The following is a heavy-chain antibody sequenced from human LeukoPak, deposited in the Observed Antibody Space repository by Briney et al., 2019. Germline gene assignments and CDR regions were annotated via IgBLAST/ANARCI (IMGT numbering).Heavy chain of an antibody. J-gene: IGHJ3*02. CDR1: GFTFSSYA. CDR3: AKDVSIVVVPAAIDAFDI. CDR2: ISGSGGST. V-gene: IGHV3-23*01. Sequence: GGSLRLSCAASGFTFSSYAMSWVRQAPGKGLEWVSAISGSGGSTYYADSVKGRFTISRDNSKNTLYLQMNSLRAEDTAVYYCAKDVSIVVVPAAIDAFDIWGQGTMVTVSS. D-gene: IGHD2-2*01.